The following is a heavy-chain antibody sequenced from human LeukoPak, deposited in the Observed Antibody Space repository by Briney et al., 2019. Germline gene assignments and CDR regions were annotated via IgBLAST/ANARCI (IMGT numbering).Heavy chain of an antibody. CDR2: MDYSGST. CDR3: ARHRLTGYFVY. CDR1: GGSIRSYY. J-gene: IGHJ4*02. Sequence: SETLSLTCTVSGGSIRSYYWTWIRQPPGKGLEWIGYMDYSGSTNYNPSLERRVTISVDTSKNQFSLKLSSVTAADTAVYYCARHRLTGYFVYWGQGTLVTVSS. V-gene: IGHV4-59*08. D-gene: IGHD1-20*01.